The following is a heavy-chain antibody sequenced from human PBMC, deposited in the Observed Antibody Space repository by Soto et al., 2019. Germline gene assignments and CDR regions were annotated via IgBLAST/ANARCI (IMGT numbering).Heavy chain of an antibody. CDR2: IGPESGAT. CDR3: GRGRSGQIVVFY. J-gene: IGHJ4*02. V-gene: IGHV1-2*02. D-gene: IGHD1-26*01. CDR1: GYSFTGHY. Sequence: GASVKVSCKASGYSFTGHYIQWVRQAPEQGPEWMGEIGPESGATRYAQKFQGRVTMTMDTSITTVYMELNNLRPDDTAIYYCGRGRSGQIVVFYWGQGTPVTVSS.